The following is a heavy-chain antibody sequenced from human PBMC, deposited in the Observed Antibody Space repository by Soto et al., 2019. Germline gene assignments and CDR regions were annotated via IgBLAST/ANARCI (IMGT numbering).Heavy chain of an antibody. D-gene: IGHD3-3*01. CDR3: AKDSVSILYYDFWRGYYTGPAP. V-gene: IGHV3-11*05. J-gene: IGHJ5*02. CDR1: GFTFSDYY. CDR2: ISDGSTDT. Sequence: GGSLRLCCAASGFTFSDYYMIWIRQAPGKGLEWLSYISDGSTDTHYADSVKGRFTISRDNSKNTLYLQMNSLRAEDTAVYYCAKDSVSILYYDFWRGYYTGPAPWGQGTLVTVSS.